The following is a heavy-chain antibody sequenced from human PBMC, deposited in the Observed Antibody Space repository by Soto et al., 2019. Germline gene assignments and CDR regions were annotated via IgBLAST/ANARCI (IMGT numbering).Heavy chain of an antibody. CDR1: GGSISSSSYY. CDR3: ARHSYYYDSSGYPYYFDY. J-gene: IGHJ4*02. D-gene: IGHD3-22*01. V-gene: IGHV4-39*01. CDR2: IYYSGST. Sequence: QLQLQESGPGLVKPSETLSLTCTVSGGSISSSSYYWGWIRQPPGKGLEWIGSIYYSGSTYYNPSLKSRVTISVATSKNQFSLKLSSVTAADTAVYYCARHSYYYDSSGYPYYFDYWGQGTLVTVSS.